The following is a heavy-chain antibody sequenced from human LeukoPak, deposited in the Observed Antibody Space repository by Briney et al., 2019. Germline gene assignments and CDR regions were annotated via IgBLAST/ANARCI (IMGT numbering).Heavy chain of an antibody. J-gene: IGHJ4*02. CDR1: GGSISSYY. V-gene: IGHV4-4*09. CDR2: IYTSGST. Sequence: SETLSLTCTVCGGSISSYYWSWIRQPPGKGLAGIGYIYTSGSTNYNPSLKRRVTISVDTSKNQFSLKLSSVTAADTAVYYCARVSTGRDGYNDDFDYWGQGTLVTVSS. CDR3: ARVSTGRDGYNDDFDY. D-gene: IGHD5-24*01.